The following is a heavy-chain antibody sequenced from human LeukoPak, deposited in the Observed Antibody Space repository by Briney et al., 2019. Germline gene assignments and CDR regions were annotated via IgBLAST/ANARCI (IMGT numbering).Heavy chain of an antibody. CDR2: IYHSGNT. CDR3: ARRPSGSTAGDHRPDWYFDL. J-gene: IGHJ2*01. CDR1: GYSISSGYY. V-gene: IGHV4-38-2*01. D-gene: IGHD2-21*01. Sequence: PSETLSLTCAVSGYSISSGYYWGWIRQPPGKGLEWIGSIYHSGNTYHNQSHKSRVAISVDTSKTKFSLNLTSVTAADTAVYYCARRPSGSTAGDHRPDWYFDLWGRATLVTVSS.